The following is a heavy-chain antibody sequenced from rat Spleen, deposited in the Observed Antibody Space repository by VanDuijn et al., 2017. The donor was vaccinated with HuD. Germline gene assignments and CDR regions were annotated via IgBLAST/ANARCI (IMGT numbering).Heavy chain of an antibody. D-gene: IGHD1-11*01. CDR1: GFTFSNYG. J-gene: IGHJ2*01. Sequence: EVQLVESGGGLVQPGRSLKLSCAASGFTFSNYGMAWVRQAPTKGLEWVASITNTGGSTYYPDSMKGRFTISRDNAKSSLYLQMDSLRSEDTSTYYCAKLRRVYGHVMDAWGQGVMVTVSS. CDR3: AKLRRVYGHVMDA. CDR2: ITNTGGST. V-gene: IGHV5-29*01.